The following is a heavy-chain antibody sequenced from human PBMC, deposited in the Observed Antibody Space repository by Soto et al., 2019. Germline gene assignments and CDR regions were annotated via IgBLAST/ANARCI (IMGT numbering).Heavy chain of an antibody. J-gene: IGHJ6*02. Sequence: PSETLSLTCAVSGGYISRGGYSWSWIRQPPGKGLEWIGYIYHSGSTYYNPSLKSRVTISVDRSKNQFSLKLSSVTAADTAVYYCARLHGYCISSSCHGHYAMDVWGQGTTVTVSS. CDR3: ARLHGYCISSSCHGHYAMDV. V-gene: IGHV4-30-2*01. CDR1: GGYISRGGYS. CDR2: IYHSGST. D-gene: IGHD2-2*01.